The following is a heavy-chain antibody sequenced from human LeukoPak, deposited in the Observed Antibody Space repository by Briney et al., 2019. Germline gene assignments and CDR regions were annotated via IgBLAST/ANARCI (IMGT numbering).Heavy chain of an antibody. D-gene: IGHD3-9*01. Sequence: GGSLRLSCAASGFTFSNYGMHWVRQAPGKGLEWVAVVWSDGNTKNYADSVKGRFTISRDNSKNTVYMEVNSLRAEDTAVYYCARGHYYTDMLTNYWVRYFGYWGQGTLVTVSS. V-gene: IGHV3-33*01. CDR2: VWSDGNTK. J-gene: IGHJ4*02. CDR1: GFTFSNYG. CDR3: ARGHYYTDMLTNYWVRYFGY.